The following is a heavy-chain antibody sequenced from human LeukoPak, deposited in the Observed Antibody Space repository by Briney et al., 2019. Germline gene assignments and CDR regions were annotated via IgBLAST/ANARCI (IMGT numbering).Heavy chain of an antibody. V-gene: IGHV4-4*07. J-gene: IGHJ4*02. Sequence: SETLSLTCTVSGGSISSYYWNWIRQPAGKGLEWIGRIYTSGSTNYNPSLKSRVTMSVDTSKNQFSLKLSSVTAADTAVYYCASEGELIAAAGFGNWGQGTLVTVSS. CDR3: ASEGELIAAAGFGN. CDR2: IYTSGST. D-gene: IGHD6-13*01. CDR1: GGSISSYY.